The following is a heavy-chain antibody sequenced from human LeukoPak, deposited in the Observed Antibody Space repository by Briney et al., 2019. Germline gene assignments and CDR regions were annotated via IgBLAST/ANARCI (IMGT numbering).Heavy chain of an antibody. V-gene: IGHV4-34*01. Sequence: SETLSLTCAAYGGSFSGYYWSWIRQPPGKGLEWIGEIYRSGSTNYNPSLKSRVTISVDTSKNQFSLKLSSVTAADTAVYYCARGGNSSSYDYWGQGTLVTVSS. CDR2: IYRSGST. D-gene: IGHD6-13*01. CDR3: ARGGNSSSYDY. J-gene: IGHJ4*02. CDR1: GGSFSGYY.